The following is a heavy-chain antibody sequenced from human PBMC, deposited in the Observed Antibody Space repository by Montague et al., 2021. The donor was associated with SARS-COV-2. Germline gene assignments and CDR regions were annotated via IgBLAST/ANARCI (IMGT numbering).Heavy chain of an antibody. J-gene: IGHJ4*02. CDR2: INHCGST. V-gene: IGHV4-34*01. D-gene: IGHD3-10*01. Sequence: SETLSLTCAVYGGSFSGHYWNWIRQPPGKGLEWIGEINHCGSTNNNPSLKSRVTMSVDTSKNQFSLKLSSVTAADTAVYYCARGARQGYGFRLGSFDYWGQGTLVTVSS. CDR3: ARGARQGYGFRLGSFDY. CDR1: GGSFSGHY.